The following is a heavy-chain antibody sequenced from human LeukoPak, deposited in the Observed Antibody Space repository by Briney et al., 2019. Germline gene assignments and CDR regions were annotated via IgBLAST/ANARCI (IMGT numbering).Heavy chain of an antibody. Sequence: SETLSLTCTVSGGSIRSSYYYWSWIRQPPGKGLEWIGEINHSGSTNYNPSLKSRVTISVDTSKNQFSLKLSSVTAADTAVYYCARVTVAVAARGFDYWGQGTLVTVSS. V-gene: IGHV4-39*07. CDR2: INHSGST. CDR1: GGSIRSSYYY. J-gene: IGHJ4*02. CDR3: ARVTVAVAARGFDY. D-gene: IGHD2-15*01.